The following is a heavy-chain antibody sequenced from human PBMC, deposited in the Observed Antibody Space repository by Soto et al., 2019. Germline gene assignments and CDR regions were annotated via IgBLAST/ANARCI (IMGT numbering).Heavy chain of an antibody. CDR3: ARELYYYGSGSYSDY. Sequence: QVQLVQSGAEVKKPGSSVKVSCKASGGTFSSYTISWVRQAPGQGLEWMGRIIPILGIANYAQKFQGRVTITADKSTSTAYMELSSLRSEDTDVYYCARELYYYGSGSYSDYWGQGTLVTVSS. V-gene: IGHV1-69*08. D-gene: IGHD3-10*01. J-gene: IGHJ4*02. CDR1: GGTFSSYT. CDR2: IIPILGIA.